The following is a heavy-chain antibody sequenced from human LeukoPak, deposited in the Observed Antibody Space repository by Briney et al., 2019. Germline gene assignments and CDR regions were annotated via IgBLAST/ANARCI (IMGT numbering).Heavy chain of an antibody. J-gene: IGHJ4*02. Sequence: GGSLRLSCAASGFTFSSYWMSWVRQAPGKGLEWVAVISYDGSNKYYADSVKGRFTISRDNSKNTLYLQMNSLRAEDTAVYYCARGQGSSWSARGFFDYWGQGTLVTVSS. D-gene: IGHD6-13*01. CDR1: GFTFSSYW. V-gene: IGHV3-30-3*01. CDR2: ISYDGSNK. CDR3: ARGQGSSWSARGFFDY.